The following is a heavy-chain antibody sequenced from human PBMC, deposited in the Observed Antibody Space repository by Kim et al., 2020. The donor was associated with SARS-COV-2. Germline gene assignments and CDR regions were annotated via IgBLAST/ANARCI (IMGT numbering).Heavy chain of an antibody. CDR3: ARDRLLWFGELLYSWFDP. J-gene: IGHJ5*02. D-gene: IGHD3-10*01. V-gene: IGHV3-11*06. Sequence: KRRFTISRDNAKNSLYLQMNSLRAEGTAVYYCARDRLLWFGELLYSWFDPWGQGTLVTVSS.